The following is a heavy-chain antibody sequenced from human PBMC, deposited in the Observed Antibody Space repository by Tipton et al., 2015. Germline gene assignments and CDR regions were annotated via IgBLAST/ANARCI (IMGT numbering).Heavy chain of an antibody. V-gene: IGHV4-59*01. D-gene: IGHD2-15*01. J-gene: IGHJ5*02. CDR3: ARGGNNWFDP. CDR1: DDSMRDFY. CDR2: SDYRGST. Sequence: LSLTCTVSDDSMRDFYWNWLRQSPGKGLEWIGLSDYRGSTKKNLSLRSRVTISVDTSKNQFSLNLRSVTAADTAVYYCARGGNNWFDPWGQGTLVTVSS.